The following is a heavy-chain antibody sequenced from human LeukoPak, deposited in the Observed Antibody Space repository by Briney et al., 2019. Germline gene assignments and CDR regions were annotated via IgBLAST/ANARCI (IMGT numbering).Heavy chain of an antibody. CDR1: GFTFSNYE. D-gene: IGHD3-10*02. CDR3: AELGVTMIGGV. CDR2: ISSSGSTI. Sequence: PGGSLRLSCAASGFTFSNYEINWVRQAPGKGLEWVSYISSSGSTIYYADSVKGRFTISRDNAKNSLYLQMNSLRAEDTAVYYCAELGVTMIGGVWGKGTTATISS. J-gene: IGHJ6*04. V-gene: IGHV3-48*03.